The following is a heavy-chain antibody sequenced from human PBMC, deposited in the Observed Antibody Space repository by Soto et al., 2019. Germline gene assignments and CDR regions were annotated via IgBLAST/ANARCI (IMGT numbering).Heavy chain of an antibody. CDR2: IWYDGSNK. D-gene: IGHD6-19*01. CDR3: ARDSEGRIAVAAPDAFDI. Sequence: GGSLRLSCAASGFTFSSDGMHWVRQAPGKGLEWVAVIWYDGSNKYYADSVKGRFTISRDNSKNTLYLQMNSLRAEDTAVYYCARDSEGRIAVAAPDAFDIWGQGTMVTVSS. CDR1: GFTFSSDG. J-gene: IGHJ3*02. V-gene: IGHV3-33*01.